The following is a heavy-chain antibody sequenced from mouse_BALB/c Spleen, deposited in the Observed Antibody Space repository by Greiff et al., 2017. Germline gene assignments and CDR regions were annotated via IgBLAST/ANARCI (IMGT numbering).Heavy chain of an antibody. CDR1: GFTFSSFG. Sequence: EVQGVESGGGLVQPGGSRKLSCAASGFTFSSFGMHWVRQAPEKGLEWVAYISSGSSTIYYADTVKGRFTISRDNPKNTLFLQMTSLRSEDTAMYYCARITTAGLNWGQGTSVTVSS. CDR3: ARITTAGLN. CDR2: ISSGSSTI. J-gene: IGHJ4*01. V-gene: IGHV5-17*02. D-gene: IGHD2-4*01.